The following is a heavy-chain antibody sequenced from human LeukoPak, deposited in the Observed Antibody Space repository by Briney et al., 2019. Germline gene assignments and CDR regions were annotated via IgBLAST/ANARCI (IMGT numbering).Heavy chain of an antibody. Sequence: GGSLRLSCAASGFTFSSYGMHWVRQAPGKGLEWVAVIWYDGSNKYYANSVKGRFTISRDNSKNTLYLQMNSLRAEDTAVYYCARDLPSDTAMALDYWGQGTLVTVSS. J-gene: IGHJ4*02. D-gene: IGHD5-18*01. CDR1: GFTFSSYG. CDR2: IWYDGSNK. V-gene: IGHV3-33*01. CDR3: ARDLPSDTAMALDY.